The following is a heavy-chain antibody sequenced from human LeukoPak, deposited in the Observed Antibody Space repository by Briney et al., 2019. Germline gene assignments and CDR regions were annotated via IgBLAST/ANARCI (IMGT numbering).Heavy chain of an antibody. V-gene: IGHV1-2*02. D-gene: IGHD5-24*01. CDR2: INPNSGGT. CDR3: ARAGGWLQSPFDY. J-gene: IGHJ4*02. Sequence: GASVKVSCKASGYTFTGYYMHWVRQAPGQGPEWMGWINPNSGGTNYAQKFQGRVTMTRDTSISTAYMELSRLRSDDTAVYYCARAGGWLQSPFDYWGQGTLVTVSS. CDR1: GYTFTGYY.